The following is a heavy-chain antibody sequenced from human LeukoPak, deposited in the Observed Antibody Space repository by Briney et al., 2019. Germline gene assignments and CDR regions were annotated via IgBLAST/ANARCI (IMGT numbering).Heavy chain of an antibody. CDR1: GFTFSSYG. V-gene: IGHV3-30*02. CDR2: IRYDGSNK. D-gene: IGHD1-26*01. CDR3: AKEGIVGAFIDS. J-gene: IGHJ4*02. Sequence: GGSLRLSCATSGFTFSSYGIHWVRQAPGKGLEWVAFIRYDGSNKYYADSVKGRFTISRDNSKNSLYLQMNSLRTEDTALYYCAKEGIVGAFIDSWGQGTLVTVSS.